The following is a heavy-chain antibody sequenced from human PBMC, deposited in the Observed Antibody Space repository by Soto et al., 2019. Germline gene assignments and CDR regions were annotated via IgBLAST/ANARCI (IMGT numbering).Heavy chain of an antibody. CDR3: VRERSIAARPGGWFDP. Sequence: QVQLQESGPGLVKPSQTLSLTCTVSGGSISSGGYYWSWIRQHPGKGLEWIGYIYYSGSTYYNPSLKSRVTISVDTSKNQFSLKLSSVTAADTAVYYCVRERSIAARPGGWFDPWGQGTLVTVSS. D-gene: IGHD6-6*01. J-gene: IGHJ5*02. V-gene: IGHV4-31*03. CDR1: GGSISSGGYY. CDR2: IYYSGST.